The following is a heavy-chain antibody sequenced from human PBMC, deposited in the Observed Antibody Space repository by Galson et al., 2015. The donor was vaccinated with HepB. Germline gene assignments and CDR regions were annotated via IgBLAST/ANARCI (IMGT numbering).Heavy chain of an antibody. CDR2: ISYEGNYK. V-gene: IGHV3-30*04. D-gene: IGHD3-10*01. J-gene: IGHJ4*02. CDR3: ARDCSIRRLWFGELCGPDN. CDR1: GFTFSSYA. Sequence: LRLSCAASGFTFSSYAMHWVRQAPGKGLEWVAVISYEGNYKYSADSVKGRFTISRDNSKNRSYLEMNSLRVEDTAVYYCARDCSIRRLWFGELCGPDNWGQGTQVTVSS.